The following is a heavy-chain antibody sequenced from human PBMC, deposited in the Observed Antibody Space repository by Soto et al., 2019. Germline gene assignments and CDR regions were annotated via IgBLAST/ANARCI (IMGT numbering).Heavy chain of an antibody. V-gene: IGHV4-30-2*01. Sequence: QLQLQESGSGLVKPSQTLSLTCAVSGGSISSGGYSWSWIRQPPGKGLEWIGYIYHSGSTYYNPPLTRXAXRXXDRSKNQCSLKLSSVTAADTAVYYCARGQVVAAQHWGQGTLVTVSS. CDR2: IYHSGST. J-gene: IGHJ4*02. D-gene: IGHD2-15*01. CDR1: GGSISSGGYS. CDR3: ARGQVVAAQH.